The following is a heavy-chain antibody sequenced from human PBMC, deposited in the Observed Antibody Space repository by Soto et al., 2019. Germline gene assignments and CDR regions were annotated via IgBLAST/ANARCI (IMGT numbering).Heavy chain of an antibody. CDR2: VYRTGST. Sequence: QVQLQESGPGLVKPSGTLSLTCAVSGGAISTSKWWSWVRQPPGKGLEWIGEVYRTGSTNYNPSRESRLTISVDKSKNQFSLKLTSVTAADTAVYYCARARATIAAAAIFDCWGQGTLVTVSS. D-gene: IGHD6-13*01. V-gene: IGHV4-4*02. J-gene: IGHJ4*02. CDR3: ARARATIAAAAIFDC. CDR1: GGAISTSKW.